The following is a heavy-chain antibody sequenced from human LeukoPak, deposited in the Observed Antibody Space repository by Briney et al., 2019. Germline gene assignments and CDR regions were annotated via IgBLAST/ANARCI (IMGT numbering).Heavy chain of an antibody. V-gene: IGHV4-4*07. D-gene: IGHD3-22*01. CDR3: ARDPKQYYYDSSGYLY. J-gene: IGHJ4*02. Sequence: PSETLSLTCTVSGGSISSYYWSWIRQPPGKGLNWIGRIYTSGSTNYNPSLKSRVTMSVDTSKNQFSLKLSSVTAADTAVYYCARDPKQYYYDSSGYLYWGQGTLVTVSS. CDR2: IYTSGST. CDR1: GGSISSYY.